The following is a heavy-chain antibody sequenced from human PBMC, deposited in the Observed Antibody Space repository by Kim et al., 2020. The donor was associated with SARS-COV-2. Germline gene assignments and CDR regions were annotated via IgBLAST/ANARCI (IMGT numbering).Heavy chain of an antibody. J-gene: IGHJ4*02. CDR1: GFTFSSYG. D-gene: IGHD2-8*01. CDR2: IWYDGSNK. Sequence: GGSLRLSCAASGFTFSSYGMHWVRQAPGKGLEWVAVIWYDGSNKYYADSVKGRFTISRDNSKNTLYLQMNSLRAEDTAVYYCARPRVMVYAIGEAFDYWGQGTLVTVSS. CDR3: ARPRVMVYAIGEAFDY. V-gene: IGHV3-33*01.